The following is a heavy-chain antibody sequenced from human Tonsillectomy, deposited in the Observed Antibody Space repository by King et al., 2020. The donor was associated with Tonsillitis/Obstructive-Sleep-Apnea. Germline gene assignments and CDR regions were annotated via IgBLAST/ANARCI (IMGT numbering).Heavy chain of an antibody. CDR2: INTNTGNP. Sequence: VQLVQSGSELKKPGASVKVSFKASGYRFSSYAMNWVRQAPGQGLEWMGWINTNTGNPTYAQGFTGRFVFTLDTSVSTAYLQLSSLTAEETAMYYCASGGGWSDFWGQGTLVTVSS. D-gene: IGHD6-19*01. CDR1: GYRFSSYA. J-gene: IGHJ4*02. CDR3: ASGGGWSDF. V-gene: IGHV7-4-1*02.